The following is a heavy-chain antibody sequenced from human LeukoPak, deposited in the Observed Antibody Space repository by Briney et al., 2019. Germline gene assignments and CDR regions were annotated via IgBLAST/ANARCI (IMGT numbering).Heavy chain of an antibody. CDR3: ASLEVAVAGNYYYYYMDV. Sequence: TSETLSLTCAVYGGSFSGYYWSWIRQPPGKGLEWIGEINHSGSTNYNPSLKSRVTISVDTSKNQFSLKLSSVTAADTAVYYCASLEVAVAGNYYYYYMDVWGKGTTVTVSS. J-gene: IGHJ6*03. CDR1: GGSFSGYY. CDR2: INHSGST. D-gene: IGHD6-19*01. V-gene: IGHV4-34*01.